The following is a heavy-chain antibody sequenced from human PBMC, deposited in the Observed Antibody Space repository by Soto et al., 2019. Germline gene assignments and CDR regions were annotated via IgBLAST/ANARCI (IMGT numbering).Heavy chain of an antibody. CDR1: GGTFSSYA. Sequence: SVTVSCKASGGTFSSYAISWVRQAPGQGLEWMGGIIPIFGTANYAQKFQGRVTITADESTSTAYMELSSLRYEDTAVYYCARWLRGVNVPFDYDGREAWG. V-gene: IGHV1-69*13. CDR3: ARWLRGVNVPFDYDGREA. J-gene: IGHJ6*01. CDR2: IIPIFGTA. D-gene: IGHD3-16*02.